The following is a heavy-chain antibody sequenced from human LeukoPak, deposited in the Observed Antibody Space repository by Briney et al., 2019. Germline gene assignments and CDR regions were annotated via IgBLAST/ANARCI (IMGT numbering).Heavy chain of an antibody. CDR3: AKAPTVARPFDI. D-gene: IGHD4-11*01. J-gene: IGHJ3*02. V-gene: IGHV3-7*03. CDR2: IKQDGSEK. CDR1: GFTFNNYW. Sequence: PGGSLRLSCAASGFTFNNYWMTWVRQAPGKGLEWVANIKQDGSEKYYVDSVKGRFTISRDNAKKLLYLQMNSLRAEDTAVYYCAKAPTVARPFDIWGQGTMVTVSS.